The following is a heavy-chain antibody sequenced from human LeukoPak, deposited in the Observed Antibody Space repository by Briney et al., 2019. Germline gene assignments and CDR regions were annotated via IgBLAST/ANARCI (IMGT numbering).Heavy chain of an antibody. CDR1: GFTFSSYG. Sequence: GGSLRLSCAASGFTFSSYGMHWVRQAPGKGLEWVAVIWYDGSNKYYADSVKGRFTISRDNSKNTLYLQMNSLRAEDTAVYYCARESPSYYDILTDYFPYFDYWGQGTLVTVSS. J-gene: IGHJ4*02. D-gene: IGHD3-9*01. CDR3: ARESPSYYDILTDYFPYFDY. V-gene: IGHV3-33*01. CDR2: IWYDGSNK.